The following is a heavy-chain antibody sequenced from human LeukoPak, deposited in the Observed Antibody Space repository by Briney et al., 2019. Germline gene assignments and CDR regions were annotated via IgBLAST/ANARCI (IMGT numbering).Heavy chain of an antibody. J-gene: IGHJ5*02. CDR2: IYPNSGGT. CDR1: GYTFTGYY. V-gene: IGHV1-2*06. Sequence: GASVKVSCKASGYTFTGYYMHWVRQAHGQGLEWMGRIYPNSGGTNYAQKFQGRFTMTRDTSISTIYMELSRLRSDDTAVYYCAREGCSSTTCLTNRFDPWGQGTLVTVSS. D-gene: IGHD2/OR15-2a*01. CDR3: AREGCSSTTCLTNRFDP.